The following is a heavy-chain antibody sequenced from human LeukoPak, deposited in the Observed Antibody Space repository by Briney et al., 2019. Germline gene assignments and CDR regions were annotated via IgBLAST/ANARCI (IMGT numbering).Heavy chain of an antibody. CDR3: AKNGNTFDI. D-gene: IGHD2/OR15-2a*01. Sequence: GGSLRLSRAASGFTFSTYGVHWVHQAPGKGLEWVSFIRYDGTSKFYADSVKGRFTISRDNSKNTLYLKMNSLRAEDTAVYYCAKNGNTFDIWGQGTMVTVSS. CDR1: GFTFSTYG. CDR2: IRYDGTSK. J-gene: IGHJ3*02. V-gene: IGHV3-30*02.